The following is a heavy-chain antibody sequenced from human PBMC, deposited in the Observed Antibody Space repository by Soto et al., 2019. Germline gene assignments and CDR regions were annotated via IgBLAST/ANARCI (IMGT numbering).Heavy chain of an antibody. CDR3: ARDPWAADY. Sequence: GGSLRLSCAASGFTVSTKYMIWVRQAPGKGLEWVSVIYNGGSTFYADSVRGRFTISRDNSKNTVNLQMNSLRAEDTAVYYCARDPWAADYWGQGTLVTVSS. V-gene: IGHV3-66*01. CDR1: GFTVSTKY. D-gene: IGHD3-16*01. J-gene: IGHJ4*02. CDR2: IYNGGST.